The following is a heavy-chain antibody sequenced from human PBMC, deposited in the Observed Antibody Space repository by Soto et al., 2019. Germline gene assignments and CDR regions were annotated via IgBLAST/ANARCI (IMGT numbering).Heavy chain of an antibody. J-gene: IGHJ4*02. Sequence: EVQLVESGGGLVQPGGSLRLSCVASGFTFSTDSMNWVRQAPGKGLEWVAHISTSGATKYYADSVKGRFTISRDNAKTSLYLQMDSLRNEDTAVYYCARFFGSGFDYWGQGTLVTVSS. CDR2: ISTSGATK. V-gene: IGHV3-48*02. D-gene: IGHD6-19*01. CDR1: GFTFSTDS. CDR3: ARFFGSGFDY.